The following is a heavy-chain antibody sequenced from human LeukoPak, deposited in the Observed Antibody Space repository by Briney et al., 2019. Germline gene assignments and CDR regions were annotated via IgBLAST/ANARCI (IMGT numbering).Heavy chain of an antibody. CDR3: ARISAGSSLDY. CDR2: IRGKPYGGTT. J-gene: IGHJ4*02. D-gene: IGHD6-6*01. V-gene: IGHV3-49*04. Sequence: GGSLRPSCTASGFTFGDYAMSWVRQAPGKGLEWVGFIRGKPYGGTTEYAASVKGTFTISRDDSKSIAYLQMNSLKTEDTALYYCARISAGSSLDYWGQGTLVTVSS. CDR1: GFTFGDYA.